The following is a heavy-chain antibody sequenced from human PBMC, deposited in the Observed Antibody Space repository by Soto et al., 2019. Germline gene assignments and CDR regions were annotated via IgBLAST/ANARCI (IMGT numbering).Heavy chain of an antibody. CDR2: LRYDGSNK. CDR1: GFRFSGFG. D-gene: IGHD1-26*01. J-gene: IGHJ4*02. V-gene: IGHV3-33*01. CDR3: ARDGVGATTFYGYFDY. Sequence: QVQLVESGGGVVQLGRSLRLSWEAPGFRFSGFGMNWVGQAPGKGREWGAILRYDGSNKYYADSVKGRFTISRDNSQNTLYLQMDSLRVEDTAVYYCARDGVGATTFYGYFDYWGQGILVTVSS.